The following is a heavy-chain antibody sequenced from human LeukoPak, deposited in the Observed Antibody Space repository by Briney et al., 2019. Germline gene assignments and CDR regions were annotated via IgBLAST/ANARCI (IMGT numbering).Heavy chain of an antibody. V-gene: IGHV3-30*18. D-gene: IGHD1-26*01. CDR2: ISYDGSNK. CDR1: GFTFSSYG. Sequence: GRSLRLSCAASGFTFSSYGMHWVRQAPGKGLEWVAVISYDGSNKYYADSVKGRFTISRDNSRNTLYLQMNSLRAEDTAVYYCAKDRVGAMTFDYWGQGTLVTVSS. CDR3: AKDRVGAMTFDY. J-gene: IGHJ4*02.